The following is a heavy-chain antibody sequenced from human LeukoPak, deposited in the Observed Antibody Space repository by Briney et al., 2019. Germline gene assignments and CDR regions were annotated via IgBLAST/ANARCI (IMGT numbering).Heavy chain of an antibody. CDR3: ARDDGGSCHP. CDR2: INRDGSST. D-gene: IGHD2-15*01. CDR1: GFTFSSYW. J-gene: IGHJ5*02. Sequence: LAGGSLRLSCAASGFTFSSYWMHWVRQAPGKGLVWVSRINRDGSSTIYADSVKGRFSISRDNTKNILYLQMNSLRAEDTAIYYCARDDGGSCHPWGQGTLVTVSS. V-gene: IGHV3-74*01.